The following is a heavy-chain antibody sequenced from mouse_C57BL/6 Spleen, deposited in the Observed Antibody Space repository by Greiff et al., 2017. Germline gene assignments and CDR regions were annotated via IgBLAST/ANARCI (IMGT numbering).Heavy chain of an antibody. CDR2: IWSGGST. V-gene: IGHV2-2*01. Sequence: QVQLQQSGPGLVQPSQSLSITCTVSGFSLTSYGVHWVRQSPGKGLEWLGVIWSGGSTDYNAAFISRLSISKDNSKSQVFFKMNSLQADDTDIYYCDRIGRDSSGYGTMDYWGQGTSVTVSS. CDR1: GFSLTSYG. CDR3: DRIGRDSSGYGTMDY. D-gene: IGHD3-2*02. J-gene: IGHJ4*01.